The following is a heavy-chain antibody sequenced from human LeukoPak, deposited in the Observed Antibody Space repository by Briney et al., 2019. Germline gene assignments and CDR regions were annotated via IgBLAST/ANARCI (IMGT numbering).Heavy chain of an antibody. CDR2: INASGGST. V-gene: IGHV1-46*01. CDR3: ARDLGGYCSSTSCYPFLDAFDI. CDR1: GYTFTSYY. Sequence: GASVTVSCTASGYTFTSYYMHWGRQAPGQGGEWMGIINASGGSTIYAQKFQGRVTMTRETSTSTVYMQLSSLRSEDTAVYYCARDLGGYCSSTSCYPFLDAFDIWGQGTMVTVSS. J-gene: IGHJ3*02. D-gene: IGHD2-2*01.